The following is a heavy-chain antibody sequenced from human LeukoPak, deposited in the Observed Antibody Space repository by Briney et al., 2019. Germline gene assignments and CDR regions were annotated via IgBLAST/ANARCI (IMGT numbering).Heavy chain of an antibody. Sequence: GGSLRLSCTASGFTFGDYAMSWFRQAPGKGLEWVGFIRSKAYGGTAEYAASVKGRFTISRDDSKSIAYLQMNSLKTEDTAVYYCTRDWGIAVAAPTYYFDYWGQGTLVTVSS. CDR1: GFTFGDYA. CDR2: IRSKAYGGTA. J-gene: IGHJ4*02. V-gene: IGHV3-49*03. CDR3: TRDWGIAVAAPTYYFDY. D-gene: IGHD6-19*01.